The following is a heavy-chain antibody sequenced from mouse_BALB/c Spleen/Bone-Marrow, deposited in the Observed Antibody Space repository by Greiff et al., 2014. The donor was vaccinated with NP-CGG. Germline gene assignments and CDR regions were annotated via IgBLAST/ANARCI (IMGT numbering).Heavy chain of an antibody. CDR3: ARRKNVWFAY. Sequence: QVQLQQSGPELMKPGASVKMSCKASGYTFTDYIISWVKQRVGQGLEWIGEIYPGTGSTYYNEKFKGKATLTADKSSNIAYMQLSSLTSEDSAVYFCARRKNVWFAYWGQGTLVTVSA. CDR2: IYPGTGST. CDR1: GYTFTDYI. J-gene: IGHJ3*01. V-gene: IGHV1-77*01.